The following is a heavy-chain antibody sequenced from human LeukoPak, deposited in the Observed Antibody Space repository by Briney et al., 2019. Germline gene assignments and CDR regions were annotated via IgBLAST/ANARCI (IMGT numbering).Heavy chain of an antibody. CDR2: IYYSWST. CDR3: ARLAAAELYYFDY. CDR1: GGSISSSSYY. D-gene: IGHD6-13*01. J-gene: IGHJ4*02. Sequence: PSETLSLTCTVSGGSISSSSYYWGWIRQPPGKGLEWIGSIYYSWSTYYNPSLKSRVTISVDTSKNQFSLKLSSVTAADTAVYYCARLAAAELYYFDYWGQGTLVTVSS. V-gene: IGHV4-39*01.